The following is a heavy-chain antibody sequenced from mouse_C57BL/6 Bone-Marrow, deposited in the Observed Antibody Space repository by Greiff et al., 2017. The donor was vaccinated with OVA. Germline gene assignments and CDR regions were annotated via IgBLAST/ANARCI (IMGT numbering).Heavy chain of an antibody. Sequence: QVQLKESGAELARPGASVKLSCKASGYTFTSYGISWVKQRTGQGLEWIGEIYPRSGNTYYNEKFKGKATLTADKSSSTAYMELRSLTSEDSAVYVCARGAYYSNCAMDYWGQGTSVTVSS. CDR2: IYPRSGNT. CDR1: GYTFTSYG. J-gene: IGHJ4*01. V-gene: IGHV1-81*01. CDR3: ARGAYYSNCAMDY. D-gene: IGHD2-5*01.